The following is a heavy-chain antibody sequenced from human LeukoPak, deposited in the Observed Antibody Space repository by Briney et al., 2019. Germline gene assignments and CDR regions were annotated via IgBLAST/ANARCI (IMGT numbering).Heavy chain of an antibody. CDR2: IYYSGST. J-gene: IGHJ5*02. CDR1: GGSISSSSYY. Sequence: PSETLSLICTVSGGSISSSSYYWGWSRQPPGRGLGWIGSIYYSGSTYNNPSLKSRVTISVDTSKNQFSLKLSSVTAADTAVYYCAISIQLWTNNWFDPWGQGTLVTVSS. D-gene: IGHD5-18*01. V-gene: IGHV4-39*01. CDR3: AISIQLWTNNWFDP.